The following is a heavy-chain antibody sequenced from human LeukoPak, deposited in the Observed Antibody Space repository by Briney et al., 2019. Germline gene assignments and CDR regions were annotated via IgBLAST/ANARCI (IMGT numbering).Heavy chain of an antibody. CDR3: VREGRNTDMVYYYHMDV. V-gene: IGHV3-7*01. CDR2: IKPDGSEK. CDR1: GFTFNSYW. D-gene: IGHD5-18*01. Sequence: SGGSLRLSCAASGFTFNSYWMNWVRQAPGKGLEWVANIKPDGSEKYYVDSVKGRLTISRDNAKNSLYLQMNSLRADDTAVYYCVREGRNTDMVYYYHMDVWGKGTTVTVSS. J-gene: IGHJ6*03.